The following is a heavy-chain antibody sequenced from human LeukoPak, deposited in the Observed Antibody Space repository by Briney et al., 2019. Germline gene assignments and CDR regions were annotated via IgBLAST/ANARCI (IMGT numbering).Heavy chain of an antibody. V-gene: IGHV4-59*12. CDR2: IYYSGST. CDR3: ARGGYSSSWESPGDY. D-gene: IGHD6-13*01. J-gene: IGHJ4*02. CDR1: GGSISSYY. Sequence: SETLSLTRTVSGGSISSYYWSWIRQPPGKGLEWIGYIYYSGSTNYNPSLKSRVTISVDTSENQFSLKLSSVTAADTAVYYCARGGYSSSWESPGDYWGQGTLVTVSS.